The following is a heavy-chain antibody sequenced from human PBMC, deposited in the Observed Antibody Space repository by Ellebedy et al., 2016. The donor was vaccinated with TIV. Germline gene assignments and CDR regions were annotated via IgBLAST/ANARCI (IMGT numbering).Heavy chain of an antibody. CDR1: GYTFTDYY. CDR3: ARLPVATTVYYYGMDV. CDR2: INPTSGVT. J-gene: IGHJ6*02. V-gene: IGHV1-2*02. D-gene: IGHD5-12*01. Sequence: ASVKVSCKASGYTFTDYYMHWVRQAPGQGLEWMGWINPTSGVTNYAQKFQGRVTMTRDTSISTAYMELSRLRSDDTAVYYCARLPVATTVYYYGMDVWGQGTTVTVSS.